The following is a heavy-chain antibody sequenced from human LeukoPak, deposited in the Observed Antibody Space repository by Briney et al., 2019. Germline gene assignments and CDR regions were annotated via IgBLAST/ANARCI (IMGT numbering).Heavy chain of an antibody. CDR3: ARDSYDFWSGLRWFDP. Sequence: PGGSLRLSCAASGFTFSSYAMHWVRQAPGKGLEWVAVISYDGSNKYYADSVKGRFTISRDNAKNSLYLQMNSLRAEDTAVYYCARDSYDFWSGLRWFDPWGQGTLVTVSS. CDR1: GFTFSSYA. CDR2: ISYDGSNK. V-gene: IGHV3-30-3*01. J-gene: IGHJ5*02. D-gene: IGHD3-3*01.